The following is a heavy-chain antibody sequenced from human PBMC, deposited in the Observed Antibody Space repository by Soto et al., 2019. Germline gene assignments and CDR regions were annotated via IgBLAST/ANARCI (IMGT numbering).Heavy chain of an antibody. V-gene: IGHV4-34*01. D-gene: IGHD4-17*01. Sequence: QVQLQQWGAGLLKPSETLSLTCAVYGGSFSGYYWSWIRQPPGKGLEWIGEINHSGSTNYNPSLKXXVXIXXDTSKTQFSLKLSSVTAADTAVYYCARGRYGETDYWGQGTLVTVSS. CDR2: INHSGST. CDR1: GGSFSGYY. J-gene: IGHJ4*02. CDR3: ARGRYGETDY.